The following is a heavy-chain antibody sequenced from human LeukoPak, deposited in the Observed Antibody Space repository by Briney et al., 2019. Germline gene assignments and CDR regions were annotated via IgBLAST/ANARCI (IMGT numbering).Heavy chain of an antibody. CDR3: ARQGIAVAGGMDDAFDI. CDR1: GGSFSGYY. CDR2: INHSGST. D-gene: IGHD6-19*01. Sequence: PSETLSLTCAVYGGSFSGYYWSWIRQPPGKGLGWIGEINHSGSTNYNPSLKSRVTISVDTSKNQFSLKLSSVTAADTAVYYCARQGIAVAGGMDDAFDIWGQGTMVTVSS. J-gene: IGHJ3*02. V-gene: IGHV4-34*01.